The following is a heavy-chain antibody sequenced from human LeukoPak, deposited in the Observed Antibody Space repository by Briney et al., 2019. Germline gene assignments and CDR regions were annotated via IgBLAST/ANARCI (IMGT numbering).Heavy chain of an antibody. CDR3: ARVVGGGAFDI. J-gene: IGHJ3*02. Sequence: RASVKLSCKASGFTFTRYYMHWVRQAPGPGLEWMGIINPGGGSPNYAQKFQGRLAMTRDMSTTTVYMELSSLRSEDTAVYFCARVVGGGAFDIWGQGTTVTVSS. CDR2: INPGGGSP. V-gene: IGHV1-46*01. CDR1: GFTFTRYY. D-gene: IGHD1-26*01.